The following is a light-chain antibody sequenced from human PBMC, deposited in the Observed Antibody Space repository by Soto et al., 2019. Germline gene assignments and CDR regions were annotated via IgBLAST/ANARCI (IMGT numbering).Light chain of an antibody. CDR2: GAS. V-gene: IGKV3-20*01. CDR1: QSVSNNY. J-gene: IGKJ3*01. CDR3: HQYGTAPLT. Sequence: EIVLTQSAGTLSLSPGERATLSCRASQSVSNNYLAWYQQKPGQAPRLLIYGASNRATGIPDRFSGSGSGTDFTLTISRLEPEDFSVYYCHQYGTAPLTFGPGTKVDIK.